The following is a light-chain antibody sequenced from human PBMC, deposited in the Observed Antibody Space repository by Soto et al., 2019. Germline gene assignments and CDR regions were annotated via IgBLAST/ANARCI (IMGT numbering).Light chain of an antibody. CDR2: GAS. Sequence: AIQMTQTPSSLSASVGDRVTISCRASQGIGNALGWYQQKPGKPPKVLIYGASNLQSGVPSRFSGSGSGTEFTLTISSLQPDDFATYYCQQYNSHSPWTFGQGAKVDIK. CDR1: QGIGNA. V-gene: IGKV1-6*01. J-gene: IGKJ1*01. CDR3: QQYNSHSPWT.